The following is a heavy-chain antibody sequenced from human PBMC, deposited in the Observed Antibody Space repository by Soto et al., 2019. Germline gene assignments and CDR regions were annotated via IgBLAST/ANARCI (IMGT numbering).Heavy chain of an antibody. J-gene: IGHJ5*02. V-gene: IGHV2-5*02. CDR2: IYWDDDK. D-gene: IGHD4-17*01. CDR1: GFSLSTSGVG. CDR3: AHYSYGDYVTVNWFDP. Sequence: QITLKESGPTLVKPTQTLTLTCTFSGFSLSTSGVGVGWIRQPPGKALEWLALIYWDDDKRYSPSLKSRLTISKDTSKNQVVLTMTNMDPVDTATYYYAHYSYGDYVTVNWFDPWGQGTLVTVSS.